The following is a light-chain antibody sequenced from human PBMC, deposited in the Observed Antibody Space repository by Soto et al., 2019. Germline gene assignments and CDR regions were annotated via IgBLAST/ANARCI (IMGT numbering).Light chain of an antibody. Sequence: QSALTQPASVSGSPGQSITVSCTGTSSDVGGYKYVSWYQQHPGKAPKLMIYEVSNRPSGVSNRFSGSKSGNTASLTISGLQAEDEADYYCSSYISSSTLVVFGTGTKVTVL. CDR1: SSDVGGYKY. CDR3: SSYISSSTLVV. V-gene: IGLV2-14*01. CDR2: EVS. J-gene: IGLJ1*01.